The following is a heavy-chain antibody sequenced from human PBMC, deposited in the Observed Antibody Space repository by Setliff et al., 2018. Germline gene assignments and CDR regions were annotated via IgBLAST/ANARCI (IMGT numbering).Heavy chain of an antibody. D-gene: IGHD1-26*01. CDR2: ISYDGSNK. CDR1: GFTFSSYA. J-gene: IGHJ4*02. Sequence: PGGSLRLSCAASGFTFSSYAMHWVRQAPGKGLEWVAVISYDGSNKYYADSVKGRFTISRDNSKNTLYLQMNSLRAEDTAVYYCTKAGEWELLVHYFDCWGQGTLVTVSS. CDR3: TKAGEWELLVHYFDC. V-gene: IGHV3-30*04.